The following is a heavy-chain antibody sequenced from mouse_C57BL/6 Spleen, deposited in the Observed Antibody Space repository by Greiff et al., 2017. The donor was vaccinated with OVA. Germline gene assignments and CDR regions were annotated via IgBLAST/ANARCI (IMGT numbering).Heavy chain of an antibody. D-gene: IGHD2-1*01. Sequence: VKLKQSGAELVRPGTSVKVSCKASGYAFTNYLIEWVKQRPGQGLEWIGVINPGSGGTNYNEQFKGKATLTADKSSSTAYMQRSSLTSEDSAVYFCARSPLYGNYDYWGQGTTRTVSS. J-gene: IGHJ2*01. CDR1: GYAFTNYL. CDR2: INPGSGGT. CDR3: ARSPLYGNYDY. V-gene: IGHV1-54*01.